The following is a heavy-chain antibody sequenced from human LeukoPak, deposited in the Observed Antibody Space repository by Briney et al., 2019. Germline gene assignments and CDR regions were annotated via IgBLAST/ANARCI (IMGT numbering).Heavy chain of an antibody. J-gene: IGHJ3*02. D-gene: IGHD2-21*02. Sequence: PSETLSLTCTVSGGSISSYYWSWIRQPPGKGLEWIGYIYYSGGTNYNPSLKSRVTISLVMSKNQISLKLSSVTTADTAMYYCARTDDAFHIWGHGTTVTVSS. V-gene: IGHV4-59*01. CDR3: ARTDDAFHI. CDR2: IYYSGGT. CDR1: GGSISSYY.